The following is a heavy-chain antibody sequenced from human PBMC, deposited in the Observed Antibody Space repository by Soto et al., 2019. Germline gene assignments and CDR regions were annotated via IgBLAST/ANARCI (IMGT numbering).Heavy chain of an antibody. J-gene: IGHJ6*02. CDR3: VAFGVFGHYYYGMDV. CDR1: GGSISSGGYS. Sequence: SETLSLTCAVSGGSISSGGYSWSWIRQPPGKGLEWIGYIYHSGSTYYNPSLRSRVTISVDRSKNQFSLKLSSVTAADTAVYYCVAFGVFGHYYYGMDVWGQGTTVTVSS. CDR2: IYHSGST. D-gene: IGHD3-16*01. V-gene: IGHV4-30-2*01.